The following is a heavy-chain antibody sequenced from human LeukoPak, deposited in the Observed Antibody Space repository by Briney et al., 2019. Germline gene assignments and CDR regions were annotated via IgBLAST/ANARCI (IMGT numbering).Heavy chain of an antibody. V-gene: IGHV3-30*02. CDR3: AKDMHYYDSSGYYY. D-gene: IGHD3-22*01. J-gene: IGHJ4*02. CDR2: IRYVGINK. Sequence: GGSLRLSCAASGFTFSTYGMHWVRQAPGKGLEWVSFIRYVGINKYYADSVKGRFTISRDNSKNTLYLQMNSLRAEDTALYYCAKDMHYYDSSGYYYWGQGTLVTVSS. CDR1: GFTFSTYG.